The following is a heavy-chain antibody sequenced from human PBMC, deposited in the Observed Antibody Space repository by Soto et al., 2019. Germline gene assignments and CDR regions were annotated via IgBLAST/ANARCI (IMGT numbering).Heavy chain of an antibody. CDR2: INHSGST. CDR1: GGSFSGYY. V-gene: IGHV4-34*01. J-gene: IGHJ5*02. CDR3: ARHCSGSYVLSS. Sequence: QVQLRQWGAGLLKPSETLSLTCAVYGGSFSGYYWSWIRQPPGKGLEWIGEINHSGSTNYNPSLKSRVTISVDTSKNQFSLKLSSVTAADMAVYYCARHCSGSYVLSSWGQGTLVTVSS. D-gene: IGHD1-26*01.